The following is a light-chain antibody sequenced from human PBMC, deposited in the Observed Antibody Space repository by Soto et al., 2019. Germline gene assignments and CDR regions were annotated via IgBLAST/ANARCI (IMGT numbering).Light chain of an antibody. CDR2: EDS. Sequence: QSVRTQPASVSGSPGQSITVSCTGSRNDVGNYNLVSWYQQSPGKAPKLLIYEDSKRPSGVSNRFSGSKSGDTAALTISGLQTEDEADYYCCSYTGATTAYVFGTGTKVTVL. V-gene: IGLV2-23*01. CDR3: CSYTGATTAYV. J-gene: IGLJ1*01. CDR1: RNDVGNYNL.